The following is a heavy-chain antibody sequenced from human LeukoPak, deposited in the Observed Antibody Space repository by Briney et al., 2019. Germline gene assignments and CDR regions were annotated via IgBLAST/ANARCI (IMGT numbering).Heavy chain of an antibody. CDR3: ARVRRIFSTHYFDY. CDR2: IIPIFGTA. V-gene: IGHV1-69*05. J-gene: IGHJ4*02. CDR1: GATFSSYA. Sequence: SVKVSCKASGATFSSYAISWVRQAPGQGLEWMGRIIPIFGTANYAQKFQGRVTITTDESTSTAYMELSSLRSEDTAVYYCARVRRIFSTHYFDYWGQGTLVTVSS. D-gene: IGHD2/OR15-2a*01.